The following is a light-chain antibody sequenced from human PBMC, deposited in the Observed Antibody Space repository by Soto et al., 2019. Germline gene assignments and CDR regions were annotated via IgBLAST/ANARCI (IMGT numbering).Light chain of an antibody. CDR3: LQHNTFPWT. CDR1: QSVSSN. V-gene: IGKV3-15*01. CDR2: GAS. J-gene: IGKJ1*01. Sequence: EIVMTQSPATRSVSPGERATLSCRASQSVSSNLAWYQQKPGQAPRLLIYGASTRATGIPARFSGSGSGTEFTLTISSLQSEDFATYYCLQHNTFPWTFGQGTKLDIK.